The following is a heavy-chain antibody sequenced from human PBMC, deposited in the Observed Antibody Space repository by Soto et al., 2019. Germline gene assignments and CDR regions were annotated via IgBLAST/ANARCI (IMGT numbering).Heavy chain of an antibody. Sequence: EVQLVESGGVSVQPGGSLRLSCTASGFTLSNYWMHWVRQAPGKGLVWVSRINTDGSTTTYADSVKGRFTISRDNAKNTLYLQMNSLRDEDTAVYYFVWIRRGDGYTFGYWGQGTLVTVSS. CDR3: VWIRRGDGYTFGY. CDR2: INTDGSTT. V-gene: IGHV3-74*01. J-gene: IGHJ4*02. D-gene: IGHD5-12*01. CDR1: GFTLSNYW.